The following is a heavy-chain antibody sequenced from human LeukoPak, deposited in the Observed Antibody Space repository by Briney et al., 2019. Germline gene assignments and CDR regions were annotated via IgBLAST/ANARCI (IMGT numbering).Heavy chain of an antibody. J-gene: IGHJ3*02. CDR1: GFTFSSYG. Sequence: PGGSLRLSCAASGFTFSSYGMHWVRQAPGKGLEWVAVIWYDGRNKFYADSLKGRFTISRDNCKNTLYLQMNSLRAEDPAVYYCARVNRGDAFDIWGQGTLVTVSS. CDR2: IWYDGRNK. V-gene: IGHV3-33*01. D-gene: IGHD3-16*02. CDR3: ARVNRGDAFDI.